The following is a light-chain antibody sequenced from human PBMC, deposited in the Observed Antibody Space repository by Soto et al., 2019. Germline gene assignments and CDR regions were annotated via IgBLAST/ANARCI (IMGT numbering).Light chain of an antibody. CDR2: EVS. CDR3: ASYTIKTTYV. J-gene: IGLJ1*01. Sequence: ALTQPASVSGSPGQSITISCTGTNVDVGGYNYVSWYQHHPGKAPKLLIFEVSNRPSGVSNRFSGSKSGNTASLTISGLQSEEEADYYCASYTIKTTYVFGSGTKVTVL. V-gene: IGLV2-14*01. CDR1: NVDVGGYNY.